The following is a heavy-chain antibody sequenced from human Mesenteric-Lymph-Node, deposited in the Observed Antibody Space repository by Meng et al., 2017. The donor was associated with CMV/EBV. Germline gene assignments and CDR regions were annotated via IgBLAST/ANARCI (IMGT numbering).Heavy chain of an antibody. D-gene: IGHD6-19*01. CDR1: GGSISSSSYY. Sequence: SETLSLTCTVSGGSISSSSYYWGWIRQPPGKGLEWIGEINHSGSTNYNPSLKSRVTISVDTSKNQFSLKLSSVTAADTAVYYCARGSIAVAGHQYYYYYYGMDVWGQGTTVTVSS. V-gene: IGHV4-39*07. CDR2: INHSGST. J-gene: IGHJ6*02. CDR3: ARGSIAVAGHQYYYYYYGMDV.